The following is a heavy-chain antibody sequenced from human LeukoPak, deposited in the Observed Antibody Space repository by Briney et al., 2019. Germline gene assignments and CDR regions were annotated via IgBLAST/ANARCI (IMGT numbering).Heavy chain of an antibody. CDR1: GFTFSSYA. J-gene: IGHJ6*02. V-gene: IGHV3-23*01. Sequence: PGGSLRLSCAASGFTFSSYAMSWVRQAPGKGLEWVSAISGSGGSTYYADSVKGRFTISRDNSKNTLYLQMNSLRAEDTAVYYCARDRGGMGSSGYSYYYYGMDVWGQGTTVTVSS. CDR2: ISGSGGST. D-gene: IGHD5-18*01. CDR3: ARDRGGMGSSGYSYYYYGMDV.